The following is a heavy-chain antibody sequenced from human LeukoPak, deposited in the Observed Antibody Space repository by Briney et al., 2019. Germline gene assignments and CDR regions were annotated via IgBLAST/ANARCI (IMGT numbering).Heavy chain of an antibody. Sequence: PGGSLRLSCAASGFTFSSYSMNWVRQAPGKGLEWVSYISSSSSTIYYADSVKGRFTISRDNAKNSLYLQMNSLRAEDTAVYYCARDLGSSWLPGYFDYWGQGTLVTVSS. CDR1: GFTFSSYS. V-gene: IGHV3-48*01. CDR2: ISSSSSTI. J-gene: IGHJ4*02. D-gene: IGHD6-13*01. CDR3: ARDLGSSWLPGYFDY.